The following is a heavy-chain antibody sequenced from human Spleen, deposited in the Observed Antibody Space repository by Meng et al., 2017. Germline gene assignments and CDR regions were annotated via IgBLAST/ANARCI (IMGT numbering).Heavy chain of an antibody. CDR1: GYTFTSYA. J-gene: IGHJ4*02. CDR2: FVSNADT. V-gene: IGHV1-18*01. Sequence: QVQLVQSGSELKKPGASVKVSCKASGYTFTSYAINWVRQAPGQGLEWMGWFVSNADTYPAQKFQGRVTMTRDTHTSTDFMELRSLRFDDTAVYYCARGTPGRSYSDYWGQGTLVTVSS. D-gene: IGHD3-10*01. CDR3: ARGTPGRSYSDY.